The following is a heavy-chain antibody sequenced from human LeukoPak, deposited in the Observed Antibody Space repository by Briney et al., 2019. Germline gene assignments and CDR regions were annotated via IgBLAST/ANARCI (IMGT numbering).Heavy chain of an antibody. CDR1: YGSISDISYY. Sequence: SETLSLTCTVSYGSISDISYYWGWIRQPPGKGLEWIGSIYYSGRTYYNSSLKSRVTISVDTSKNQFSLKLSSVTAADTAVYYCARPISSSWEYYFDYWGQGTLVTVSS. CDR3: ARPISSSWEYYFDY. CDR2: IYYSGRT. J-gene: IGHJ4*02. D-gene: IGHD6-6*01. V-gene: IGHV4-39*07.